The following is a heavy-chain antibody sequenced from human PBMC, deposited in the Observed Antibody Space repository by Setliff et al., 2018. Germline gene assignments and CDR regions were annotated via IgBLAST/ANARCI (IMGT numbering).Heavy chain of an antibody. J-gene: IGHJ5*02. CDR1: GFTFSDYW. D-gene: IGHD3-10*01. V-gene: IGHV3-7*03. CDR3: AREVDYYDSGSFNWLDP. CDR2: INNDGSEK. Sequence: GGSLRLSCVVSGFTFSDYWMHWVRQVPGKGLVWVSRINNDGSEKYYVDSVKGRFTISRDNAKNSLYLQMNSLRAEDTAVYYYAREVDYYDSGSFNWLDPWGQGTLVTVSS.